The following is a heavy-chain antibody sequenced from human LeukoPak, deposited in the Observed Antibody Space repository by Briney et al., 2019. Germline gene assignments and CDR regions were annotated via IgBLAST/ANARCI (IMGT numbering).Heavy chain of an antibody. CDR3: ARRKGPYGSGTYYDS. V-gene: IGHV3-20*04. Sequence: PGRSLRLSCAASGFPFDYYGMSWVRLAPGKGLEWVSGVSWNGAYTEYADSVRGRFTISRDNAKKSLYLQMNSLRVDDTALYYCARRKGPYGSGTYYDSWGQGTLVSVSS. J-gene: IGHJ4*02. D-gene: IGHD3-10*01. CDR2: VSWNGAYT. CDR1: GFPFDYYG.